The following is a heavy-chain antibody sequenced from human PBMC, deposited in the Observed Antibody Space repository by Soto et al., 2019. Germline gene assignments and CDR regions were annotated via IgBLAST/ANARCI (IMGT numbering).Heavy chain of an antibody. D-gene: IGHD6-13*01. V-gene: IGHV4-59*08. Sequence: SETLSLTCTVSGGSISSYYWSWIRQPPGKGLEWIGYIYYSGSTNYNPSLKSRVTISADTSKNQFSLKLSSVTAADTAVYYCARLGYSSTWYVAYWGQGTLVTASS. CDR2: IYYSGST. J-gene: IGHJ4*02. CDR3: ARLGYSSTWYVAY. CDR1: GGSISSYY.